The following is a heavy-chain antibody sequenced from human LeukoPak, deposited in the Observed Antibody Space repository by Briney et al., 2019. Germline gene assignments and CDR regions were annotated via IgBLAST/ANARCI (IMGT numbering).Heavy chain of an antibody. CDR3: ARGPVMPASTFDYYYYMDV. CDR2: IISIFDTT. V-gene: IGHV1-69*05. J-gene: IGHJ6*03. D-gene: IGHD2-2*01. Sequence: GASVKVSCKASGYTFTSYDINWVRQAPGQGLEWMGQIISIFDTTNYAQKFQGRVTITTDESTNTAYMELSSLRSEDTAVYYCARGPVMPASTFDYYYYMDVWGKGTTVTVSS. CDR1: GYTFTSYD.